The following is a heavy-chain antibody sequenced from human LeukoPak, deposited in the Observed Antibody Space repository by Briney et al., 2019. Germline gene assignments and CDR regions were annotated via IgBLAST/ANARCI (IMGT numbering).Heavy chain of an antibody. CDR1: GFTFDDYA. D-gene: IGHD3-22*01. Sequence: GGSLRLSCATSGFTFDDYAMHWVRQAPGKGLEWVSGITWNSDSTGYADSVKGRFTISRDNAKNSLYLQMNSLRAEDTALYYCAKTTRIYYFDTNGYYFDNWGQGTLVTVST. CDR2: ITWNSDST. CDR3: AKTTRIYYFDTNGYYFDN. J-gene: IGHJ4*02. V-gene: IGHV3-9*01.